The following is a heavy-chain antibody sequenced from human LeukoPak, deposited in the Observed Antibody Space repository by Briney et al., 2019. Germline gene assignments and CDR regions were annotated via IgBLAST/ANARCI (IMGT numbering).Heavy chain of an antibody. D-gene: IGHD3-10*01. CDR1: GFTFDDYA. CDR3: AKGRATMVQGVTAIDY. J-gene: IGHJ4*02. Sequence: GVSLRLSCAASGFTFDDYAMHWVRQVPGKGLEWVSGISWNSGSIGYADSVKGRFTISRDNAKNSLYLQMNSLRAEDTALYYCAKGRATMVQGVTAIDYWGQGTLVTVSS. CDR2: ISWNSGSI. V-gene: IGHV3-9*01.